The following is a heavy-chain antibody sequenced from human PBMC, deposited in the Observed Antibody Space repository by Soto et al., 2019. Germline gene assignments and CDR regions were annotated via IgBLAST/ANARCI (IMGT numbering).Heavy chain of an antibody. V-gene: IGHV3-74*01. CDR1: GFTFSNSS. CDR2: VKSDEGYT. Sequence: VASLRPSSLASGFTFSNSSLPWVRQAPGKGLVWVARVKSDEGYTAYADSVKGRFSISRDNAKNMLYLQMNSLRVEDTAVYYCAREGASLFWGQGTPVTVSS. J-gene: IGHJ4*02. CDR3: AREGASLF.